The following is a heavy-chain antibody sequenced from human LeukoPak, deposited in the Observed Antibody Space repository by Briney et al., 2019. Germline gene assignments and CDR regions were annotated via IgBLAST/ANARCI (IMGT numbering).Heavy chain of an antibody. V-gene: IGHV3-23*01. D-gene: IGHD3-9*01. CDR1: GFTFRNYA. J-gene: IGHJ4*02. Sequence: PGASLRLSCVAPGFTFRNYAMSWVRQAPGKGLEWVSAITGSGTNRYYADSLKGRFTTSRDNSKNTVFLQMNSLRHEDTAIYYCVIWGDYDVLTGYYVPDYWGQGTLVTVAS. CDR3: VIWGDYDVLTGYYVPDY. CDR2: ITGSGTNR.